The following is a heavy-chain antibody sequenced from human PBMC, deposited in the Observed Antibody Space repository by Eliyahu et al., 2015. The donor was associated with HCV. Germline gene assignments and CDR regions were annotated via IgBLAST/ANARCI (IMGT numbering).Heavy chain of an antibody. D-gene: IGHD6-19*01. CDR3: ASGGGGIAVAGTGGWFDP. J-gene: IGHJ5*02. CDR1: GGSITTYY. V-gene: IGHV4-59*01. Sequence: QVQLQESGPGLVKPSETLSLTCTVSGGSITTYYWSWIRQPPGKGLEWVGYIHYSGSTTYNPXLKSRVTISVDTSKNQFSLNLTSVTAADTAVYYCASGGGGIAVAGTGGWFDPWGQGTLVTVSS. CDR2: IHYSGST.